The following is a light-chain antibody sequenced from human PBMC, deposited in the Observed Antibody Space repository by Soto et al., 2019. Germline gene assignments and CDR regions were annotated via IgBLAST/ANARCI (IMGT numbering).Light chain of an antibody. CDR3: GTWDSSLSAGGV. V-gene: IGLV1-51*01. CDR2: DNN. Sequence: QSVLTQPPSVSAAPGQKVTISCFGSSSNIGNNYVSWYQQLPGTAPKLLIYDNNKRPSGIPDRFSGSKSGTSATLGITGLQTGDEADYYCGTWDSSLSAGGVFGTGTKLTVL. J-gene: IGLJ1*01. CDR1: SSNIGNNY.